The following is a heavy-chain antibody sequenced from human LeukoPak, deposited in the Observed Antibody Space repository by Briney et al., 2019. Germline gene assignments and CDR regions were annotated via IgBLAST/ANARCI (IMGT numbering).Heavy chain of an antibody. V-gene: IGHV3-7*03. Sequence: GGSLRLSCAASGFTFSSYWMSWVRQAPGKGLEWVANIKQDGSETYYLDSVKGRFTISKDNAKNSLYLQMNSLRAEDTALYHCARNNGMDVWGQGTTVIVSS. CDR3: ARNNGMDV. CDR1: GFTFSSYW. J-gene: IGHJ6*02. CDR2: IKQDGSET.